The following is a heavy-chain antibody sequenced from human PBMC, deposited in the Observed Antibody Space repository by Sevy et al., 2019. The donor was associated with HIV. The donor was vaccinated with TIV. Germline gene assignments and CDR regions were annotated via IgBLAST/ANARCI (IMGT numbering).Heavy chain of an antibody. D-gene: IGHD2-8*01. V-gene: IGHV3-30-3*01. CDR3: ARVAVSYCTNDCYHRFDY. Sequence: GSLRLSCAVSGFSFSHYAFHWVRQAPGKGLEWVSLISYDGTYKYYADSVKGRFTISRDNSKNTLYLQMNSLRGNDTAVYYCARVAVSYCTNDCYHRFDYWGPGALVTVSS. J-gene: IGHJ4*02. CDR2: ISYDGTYK. CDR1: GFSFSHYA.